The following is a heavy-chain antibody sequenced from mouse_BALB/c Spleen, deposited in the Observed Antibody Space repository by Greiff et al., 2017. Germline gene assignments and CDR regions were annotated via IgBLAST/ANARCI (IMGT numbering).Heavy chain of an antibody. V-gene: IGHV5-4*02. J-gene: IGHJ4*01. Sequence: EVQLVESGGGLVKPGGSLKLSCAASGFTFSDYYMYWVRQTPEKRLEWVATISDGGSYTYYPDSVKGRFTISRDNAKNNLYLQMSSLKSEDTAMYYCARGLLLSSWYAMDYWGQGTSVTVSS. CDR1: GFTFSDYY. CDR2: ISDGGSYT. CDR3: ARGLLLSSWYAMDY. D-gene: IGHD6-1*01.